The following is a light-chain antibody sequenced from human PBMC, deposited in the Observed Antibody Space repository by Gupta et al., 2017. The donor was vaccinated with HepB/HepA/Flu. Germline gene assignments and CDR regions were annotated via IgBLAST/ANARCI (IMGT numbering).Light chain of an antibody. Sequence: LQMTQSPSSLSASVGDRVTITCRASENIRTSLHWYQQKPNMAPRLLVSGASSLYSGVPERFSGRGSGTEFTLTISSLEPEDFATYYCQQSCSVPRTFGQGTNVETK. CDR1: ENIRTS. CDR3: QQSCSVPRT. CDR2: GAS. V-gene: IGKV1-39*01. J-gene: IGKJ1*01.